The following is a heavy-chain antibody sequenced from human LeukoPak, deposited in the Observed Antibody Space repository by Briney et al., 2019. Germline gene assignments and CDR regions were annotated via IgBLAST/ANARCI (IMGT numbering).Heavy chain of an antibody. Sequence: GGSLRLSCAASGFTFSSYSMNWVRQAPGKGLEWVLSISSGSSYIYYADSVKGRFTISRDNAKNSLYLQMNSLRAEDTAVYYCAVSSIAARVGLDWFDPWGQGTLVTVSS. CDR2: ISSGSSYI. J-gene: IGHJ5*02. CDR3: AVSSIAARVGLDWFDP. D-gene: IGHD6-6*01. V-gene: IGHV3-21*01. CDR1: GFTFSSYS.